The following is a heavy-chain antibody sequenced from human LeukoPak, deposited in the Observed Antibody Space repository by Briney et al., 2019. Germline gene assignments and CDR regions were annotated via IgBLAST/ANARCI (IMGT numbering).Heavy chain of an antibody. V-gene: IGHV3-48*03. CDR2: ISSSGSTI. CDR3: ARGMTTYLDY. J-gene: IGHJ4*02. CDR1: GFTFSSYE. Sequence: GGSLRLSCAASGFTFSSYEMNWVRQAPGKGLEWVSYISSSGSTIYYADSVKGRFTISRDNAKNSLYLQMNSLRAEDTAVYYCARGMTTYLDYWGQGTLVTVSS. D-gene: IGHD4-11*01.